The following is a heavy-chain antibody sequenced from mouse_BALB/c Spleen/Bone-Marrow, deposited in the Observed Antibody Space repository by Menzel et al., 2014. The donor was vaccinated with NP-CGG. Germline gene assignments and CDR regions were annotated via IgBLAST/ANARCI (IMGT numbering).Heavy chain of an antibody. CDR3: ARHEKANYGNYAMDY. CDR1: GYTFTEYI. D-gene: IGHD1-1*01. CDR2: FYPGSGSI. J-gene: IGHJ4*01. V-gene: IGHV1-62-2*01. Sequence: QVHVKQSGAELVKPGASVKLSCKASGYTFTEYIIHWVKQRSGQGLEWIGWFYPGSGSIKYNEKFKDKATLTADKSSSTVYMELRRLTSEDSAVYFCARHEKANYGNYAMDYWGQGTSVTVSS.